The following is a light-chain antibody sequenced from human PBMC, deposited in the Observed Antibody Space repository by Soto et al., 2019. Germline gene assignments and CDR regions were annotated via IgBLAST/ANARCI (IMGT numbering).Light chain of an antibody. CDR3: QQYNTSPRT. CDR1: QSVTSNY. J-gene: IGKJ1*01. CDR2: GAS. V-gene: IGKV3-20*01. Sequence: EIALKQSPGTLSLYPGERATLFCRASQSVTSNYLAWYQQKPGQAPRLLIYGASNRATGIPDRFSGSGSGTDFTLTISRLEPEDFAVYYCQQYNTSPRTFGQGTKVDIK.